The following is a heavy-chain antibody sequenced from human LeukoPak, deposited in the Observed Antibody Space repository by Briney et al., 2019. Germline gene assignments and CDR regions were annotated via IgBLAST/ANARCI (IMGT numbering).Heavy chain of an antibody. Sequence: SWIRQPPGKGLEWIGYIYHSGSTYYNPSLKSRVTISVDRSKNQFSLKLSSVTAADTAVYYCARGLGIKSTYYFDYWGQGTLVTVSS. CDR2: IYHSGST. V-gene: IGHV4-30-2*01. CDR3: ARGLGIKSTYYFDY. D-gene: IGHD7-27*01. J-gene: IGHJ4*02.